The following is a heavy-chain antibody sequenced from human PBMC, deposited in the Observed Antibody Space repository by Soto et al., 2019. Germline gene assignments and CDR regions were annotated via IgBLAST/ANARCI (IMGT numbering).Heavy chain of an antibody. Sequence: EVQLLESGGGLVQPGGSLRLSCAASGFTFNNYAMSWVRQAPGKGLEWVSAMSGSGGSTYYADSVRGRFTISRDNSKNTLYLQMSSLRAEDTAVYYCVKPPVITASYYYYDMDVWGQGTTVTVSS. CDR2: MSGSGGST. CDR1: GFTFNNYA. V-gene: IGHV3-23*01. CDR3: VKPPVITASYYYYDMDV. D-gene: IGHD4-4*01. J-gene: IGHJ6*02.